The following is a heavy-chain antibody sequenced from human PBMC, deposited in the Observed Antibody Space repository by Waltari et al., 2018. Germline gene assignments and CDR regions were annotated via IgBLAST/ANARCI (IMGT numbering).Heavy chain of an antibody. Sequence: EAHLVESGGRETRPGGSLRLPCVALGFDFEFNRMSWVRQGPGKGLEGVASISYNGGKTYYAESVEGRFSISRDNAQTSLYLQMNSLRVEDTALYYCAKEGGYSYYNNYFDSWGQGTRVTVSS. D-gene: IGHD3-10*01. CDR2: ISYNGGKT. J-gene: IGHJ5*01. CDR3: AKEGGYSYYNNYFDS. CDR1: GFDFEFNR. V-gene: IGHV3-20*04.